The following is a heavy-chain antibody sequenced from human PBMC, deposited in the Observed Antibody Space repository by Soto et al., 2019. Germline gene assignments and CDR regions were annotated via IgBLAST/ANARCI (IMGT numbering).Heavy chain of an antibody. CDR2: IYHGGNT. CDR3: TRSLGYYGTTSCFRYYVDY. V-gene: IGHV4-38-2*01. D-gene: IGHD2-2*01. J-gene: IGHJ4*02. CDR1: GFSITSYFY. Sequence: SETLSRTCAVSGFSITSYFYWGWVRQPPGKRLEWIGSIYHGGNTHYNPSLTSRVTISADTSKKQFFLDLSSVTAADTAIHYCTRSLGYYGTTSCFRYYVDYWGEGQLVS.